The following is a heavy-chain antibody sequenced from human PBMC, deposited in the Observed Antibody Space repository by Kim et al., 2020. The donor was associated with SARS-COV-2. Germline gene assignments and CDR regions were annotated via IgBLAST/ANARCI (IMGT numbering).Heavy chain of an antibody. Sequence: SETLSLTCTVSGGSISSSSYYWGWIRQLPGKGLEWIGSIYYSGSTYYNPSLKSRVTISVDTSKNQFSLKLSSVTAADTAVYYCARHSDNYDYVWGSYRGYYFDYWGQGTLVTVSS. J-gene: IGHJ4*02. CDR3: ARHSDNYDYVWGSYRGYYFDY. CDR1: GGSISSSSYY. D-gene: IGHD3-16*02. V-gene: IGHV4-39*01. CDR2: IYYSGST.